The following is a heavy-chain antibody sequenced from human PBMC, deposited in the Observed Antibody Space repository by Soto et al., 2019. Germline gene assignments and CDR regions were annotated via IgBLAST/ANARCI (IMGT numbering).Heavy chain of an antibody. CDR2: ISAYNGDT. Sequence: QVQLLQSGAEVKKPGASVKVSCKASGYTFTNYGITWVRQAPGQGLEWMGRISAYNGDTHYTQRLQGRVTITTETPTITANMHLRGLRTDYTAVYYCARARPLVGYFDYVMDVWGKGTSVTFPS. D-gene: IGHD6-6*01. CDR3: ARARPLVGYFDYVMDV. CDR1: GYTFTNYG. V-gene: IGHV1-18*01. J-gene: IGHJ6*04.